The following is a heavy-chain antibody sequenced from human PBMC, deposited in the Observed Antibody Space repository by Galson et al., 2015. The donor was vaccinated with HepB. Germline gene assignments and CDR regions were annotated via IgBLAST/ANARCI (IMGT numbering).Heavy chain of an antibody. CDR3: AKDTRFDCSSTSCLSRGPPYYYYGMDV. J-gene: IGHJ6*02. D-gene: IGHD2-2*01. CDR1: GFTFSSYA. CDR2: ISGSGGST. Sequence: SLRLSCAASGFTFSSYAMSWVRQAPGKGLEWVSAISGSGGSTYYADSVKGRFTISRDNSKNTLYLQMNSLRAEDTAVYYCAKDTRFDCSSTSCLSRGPPYYYYGMDVWGQGTTVTVSS. V-gene: IGHV3-23*01.